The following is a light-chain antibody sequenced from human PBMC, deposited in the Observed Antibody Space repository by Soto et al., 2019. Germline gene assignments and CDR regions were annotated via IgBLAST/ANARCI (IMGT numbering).Light chain of an antibody. CDR3: QQRNNWPPIT. CDR2: DAS. Sequence: EIVLTQSPVPLSLSPGERATLSCRASQSVSSYLAWYHHRPGQAPRLLIYDASNRATGIPARFSGSGSGTDFNLTIANLEPEDLAIYYCQQRNNWPPITFGQGTRWRL. J-gene: IGKJ5*01. V-gene: IGKV3-11*01. CDR1: QSVSSY.